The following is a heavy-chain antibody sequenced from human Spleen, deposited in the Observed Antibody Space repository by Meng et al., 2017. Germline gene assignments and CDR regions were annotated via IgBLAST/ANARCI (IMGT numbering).Heavy chain of an antibody. Sequence: GESLKISCAASGFSFSSYAMSWVRRAPGKGLEWLAALSGGGFTTYYADSVKGRFTISRDNSKDTFYLQMNSLRAEDTAEYYCANDAGCIPGTMFGYWGQGTLVTVSS. V-gene: IGHV3-23*01. CDR1: GFSFSSYA. J-gene: IGHJ4*02. CDR3: ANDAGCIPGTMFGY. CDR2: LSGGGFTT. D-gene: IGHD2-21*01.